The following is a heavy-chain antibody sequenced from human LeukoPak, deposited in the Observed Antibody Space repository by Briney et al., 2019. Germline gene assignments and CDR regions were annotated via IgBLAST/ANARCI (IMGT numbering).Heavy chain of an antibody. V-gene: IGHV1-46*01. CDR1: GYTFTSYY. J-gene: IGHJ4*02. CDR3: ATRGLTDYYDSVFDY. CDR2: INPSGGST. Sequence: ASVKVSCKASGYTFTSYYMHWVRQAPGQGLEWMGIINPSGGSTSHAQKFQGRVTMTRDMSTSTVYMELSSLRSEDTAVYYCATRGLTDYYDSVFDYWGQGTLVTVSS. D-gene: IGHD3-22*01.